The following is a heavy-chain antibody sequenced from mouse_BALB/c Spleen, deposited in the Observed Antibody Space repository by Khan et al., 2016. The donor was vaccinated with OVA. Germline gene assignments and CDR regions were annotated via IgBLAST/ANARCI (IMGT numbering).Heavy chain of an antibody. J-gene: IGHJ3*01. D-gene: IGHD2-14*01. CDR1: GDSITSGY. Sequence: EVKLEESGPSLVKPSQTLSLTCSVTGDSITSGYWSWIRKFPGNKLEYMGYMIYTGYTDYNPSLKSRIAITRHTSKNQYYLQLNSMTAEDTATYCCARSTYRYAFAYWGQGTLVTVSA. CDR3: ARSTYRYAFAY. CDR2: MIYTGYT. V-gene: IGHV3-8*02.